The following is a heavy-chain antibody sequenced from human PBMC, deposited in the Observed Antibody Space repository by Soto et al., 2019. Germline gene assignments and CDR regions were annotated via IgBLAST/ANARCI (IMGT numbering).Heavy chain of an antibody. D-gene: IGHD2-15*01. V-gene: IGHV3-23*01. CDR2: ITGSGGST. CDR1: GFTFGNYA. CDR3: AKVERGRGWFDAFDI. J-gene: IGHJ3*02. Sequence: GGSLRLSCAASGFTFGNYAMNWVRQAPGKGLEWVSAITGSGGSTYYADSVKGRFTISRDNSKNTLYLRMNSLRAEDTAVYYCAKVERGRGWFDAFDIWGQGTMVTVSS.